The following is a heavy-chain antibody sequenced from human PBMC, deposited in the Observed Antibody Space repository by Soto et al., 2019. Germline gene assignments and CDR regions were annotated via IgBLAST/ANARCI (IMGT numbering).Heavy chain of an antibody. V-gene: IGHV3-23*01. CDR3: AKDLIDYSNSYFDY. J-gene: IGHJ4*02. Sequence: PGGSLRLSCAASGFTFSNYAMSWVRQAPGKGLEWVAGISSSGYTYYVDSLKGRFTISRDNSKNSLYLQMNSLRAEDTAVYYCAKDLIDYSNSYFDYWGQGTLVTVSS. CDR2: ISSSGYT. CDR1: GFTFSNYA. D-gene: IGHD4-4*01.